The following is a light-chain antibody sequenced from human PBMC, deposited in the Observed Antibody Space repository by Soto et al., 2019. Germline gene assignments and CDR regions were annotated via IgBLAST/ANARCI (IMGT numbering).Light chain of an antibody. CDR1: SSNIGSNR. J-gene: IGLJ3*02. CDR2: SNN. V-gene: IGLV1-44*01. Sequence: QSVLTQPPSASGTPGQRVTISCSGSSSNIGSNRVNWYQQLPGTAPKLLIYSNNQRLSGVPDRFSGSKSGTSASLAISGLQSGDEADYYCAAWDDSLNGPVFGGGTKVTVL. CDR3: AAWDDSLNGPV.